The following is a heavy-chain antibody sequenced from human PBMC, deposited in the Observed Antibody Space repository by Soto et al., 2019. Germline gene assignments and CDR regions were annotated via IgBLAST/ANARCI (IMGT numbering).Heavy chain of an antibody. V-gene: IGHV5-51*01. CDR2: IYPGDSDT. D-gene: IGHD6-19*01. CDR3: ARQEGSSGFFGAFDI. CDR1: GYSFTSYW. Sequence: PGESLKIYCKGSGYSFTSYWIGWVRQMPGKGLEWMGIIYPGDSDTRYSPSFQGQVTISADESISTAFLQWCSLKASDTAMYYCARQEGSSGFFGAFDIWGQGTMVTVSS. J-gene: IGHJ3*02.